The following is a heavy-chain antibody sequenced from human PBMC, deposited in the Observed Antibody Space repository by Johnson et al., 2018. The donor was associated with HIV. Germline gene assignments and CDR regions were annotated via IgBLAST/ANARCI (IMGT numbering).Heavy chain of an antibody. Sequence: QMQLVESGGGVVQPGRSLRLSCAASGFTFSSYGMHWVRQAPGKGLAWVALISYDGSNQYYADSVKCRFTISRDNSENTLYLQMHSRRTEDTALYYCPSKDSTYYYADFNIWGQGTMVTVSS. J-gene: IGHJ3*02. D-gene: IGHD3-22*01. CDR1: GFTFSSYG. CDR3: PSKDSTYYYADFNI. CDR2: ISYDGSNQ. V-gene: IGHV3-30*19.